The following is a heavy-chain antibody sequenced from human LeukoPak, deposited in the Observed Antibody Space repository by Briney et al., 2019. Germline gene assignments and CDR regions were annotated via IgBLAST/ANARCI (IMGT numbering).Heavy chain of an antibody. Sequence: GGSLRLSCAASGFTFSNYNMNWVRQAPGKGLEWVSSISSSSTYIYYADSVKGRFTISRDNAKNSLYLQMNSLRAEDTAVYYCARDKNIVVVPAAIYYYYGMDVWGQGTTVTVSS. CDR1: GFTFSNYN. V-gene: IGHV3-21*01. CDR2: ISSSSTYI. J-gene: IGHJ6*02. CDR3: ARDKNIVVVPAAIYYYYGMDV. D-gene: IGHD2-2*01.